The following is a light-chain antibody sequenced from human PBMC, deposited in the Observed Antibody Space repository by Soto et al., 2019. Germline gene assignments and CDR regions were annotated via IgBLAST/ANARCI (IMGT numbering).Light chain of an antibody. CDR2: AAS. CDR1: QGISSA. V-gene: IGKV1-9*01. J-gene: IGKJ5*01. Sequence: IPLTPTPSSPSGSLGDIVTITRRASQGISSALAWYQQKPGRAPKLLIYAASTLQSGVPSRFSGSGSGTEFTLTISSLQPEDFATYYCQQLNTLPIPFGQGTGLEI. CDR3: QQLNTLPIP.